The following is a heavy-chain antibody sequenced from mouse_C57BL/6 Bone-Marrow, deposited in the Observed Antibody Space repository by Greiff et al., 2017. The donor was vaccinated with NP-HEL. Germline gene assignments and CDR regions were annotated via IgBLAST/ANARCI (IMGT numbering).Heavy chain of an antibody. Sequence: QVHVKQPGAELVKPGASVKLSCKASGYTFTSYWMHWVKQRPGQGLEWIGMIHPNSGSTNYNEKFKSKATLTVDKSSSTAYMQLSSLTSEDSAVYYCARSLFITTEGFAYWGQGTLVTVSA. CDR2: IHPNSGST. V-gene: IGHV1-64*01. CDR1: GYTFTSYW. CDR3: ARSLFITTEGFAY. D-gene: IGHD1-1*01. J-gene: IGHJ3*01.